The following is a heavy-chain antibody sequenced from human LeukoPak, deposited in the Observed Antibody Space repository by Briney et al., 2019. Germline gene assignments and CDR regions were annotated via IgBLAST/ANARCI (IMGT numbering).Heavy chain of an antibody. D-gene: IGHD3-10*01. J-gene: IGHJ6*03. V-gene: IGHV3-15*04. CDR2: IESKTDGGAT. CDR3: ARDYGSGSYGLAYYMDV. CDR1: GFSFINVR. Sequence: GGSLRLSCAASGFSFINVRMTWVRQAPGKGLEWVGHIESKTDGGATDYAAPVKGRFTISRDDSKNTLYLQMNSLKAEDTGVYYCARDYGSGSYGLAYYMDVWGKGTTVTISS.